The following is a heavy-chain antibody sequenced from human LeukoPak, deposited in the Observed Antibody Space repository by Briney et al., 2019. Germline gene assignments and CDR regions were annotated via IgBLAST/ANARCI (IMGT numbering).Heavy chain of an antibody. CDR1: GYTFTGYY. CDR3: ARERNNYASGSYGPMDV. CDR2: ISPYNGDT. Sequence: ASVKVSCKASGYTFTGYYMHWVRQAPGQGLGWMGWISPYNGDTNYAQKVQGRVTMTTDTSTSTAYMEVRSLRSDDTAVYFCARERNNYASGSYGPMDVWGKGTTVTVSS. J-gene: IGHJ6*03. V-gene: IGHV1-18*04. D-gene: IGHD3-10*01.